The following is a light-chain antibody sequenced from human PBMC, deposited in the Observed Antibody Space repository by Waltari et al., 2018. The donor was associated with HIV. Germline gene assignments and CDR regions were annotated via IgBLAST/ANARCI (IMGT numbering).Light chain of an antibody. J-gene: IGLJ2*01. CDR3: ATWDKSLNALV. Sequence: NIGRDNVAWYHQHPVTIPSLLIYHNNKRPSDIPDRFSGAKSGTSATLGITGLQTGDEADYYCATWDKSLNALVFGGGTKLTVL. V-gene: IGLV1-51*01. CDR2: HNN. CDR1: NIGRDN.